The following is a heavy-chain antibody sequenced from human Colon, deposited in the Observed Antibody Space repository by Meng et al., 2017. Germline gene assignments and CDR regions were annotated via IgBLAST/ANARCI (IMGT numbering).Heavy chain of an antibody. CDR1: DAAISSSTYY. V-gene: IGHV4-39*07. CDR3: ARHGGWHFDY. CDR2: IYLSGSP. Sequence: QQRLQESGPGLVKPSETLSLICTVSDAAISSSTYYWGWIRQPPGKGLEWIGQIYLSGSPSYNPSLESRVTISVDKSKNQLSLRLTSVTAADTAIYYCARHGGWHFDYWGQGTLVTVSS. J-gene: IGHJ4*02. D-gene: IGHD6-19*01.